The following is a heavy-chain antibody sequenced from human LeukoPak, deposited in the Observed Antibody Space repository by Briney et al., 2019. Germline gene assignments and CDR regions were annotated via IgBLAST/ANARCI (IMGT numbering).Heavy chain of an antibody. CDR3: ARATTAYDI. V-gene: IGHV1-18*01. J-gene: IGHJ3*02. D-gene: IGHD1-1*01. CDR1: GYTFINFG. Sequence: ASVKVSCKASGYTFINFGLNWVRQAPGRGLEWMGWISTINGETIYTQKFEGRVTVTTDTSTTTAYMELRSLTADDTAVYYCARATTAYDIWGQGTMVTVSS. CDR2: ISTINGET.